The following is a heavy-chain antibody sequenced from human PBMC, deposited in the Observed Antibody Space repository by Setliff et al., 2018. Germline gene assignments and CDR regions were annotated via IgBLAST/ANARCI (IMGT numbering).Heavy chain of an antibody. Sequence: SETLSLTCTVSGGSISSGSDYWAWIRQPPGKGLEWLGTVYHSGGTYYNPSLKSRVTMSVDTTKNLFSLKLNSVTAADTALYYCARHVKVATEYFDCWGQGTLVTVSS. CDR2: VYHSGGT. CDR3: ARHVKVATEYFDC. D-gene: IGHD5-12*01. J-gene: IGHJ4*02. V-gene: IGHV4-39*01. CDR1: GGSISSGSDY.